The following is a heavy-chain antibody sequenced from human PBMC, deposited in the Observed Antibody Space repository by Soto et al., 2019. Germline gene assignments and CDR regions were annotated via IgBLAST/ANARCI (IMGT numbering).Heavy chain of an antibody. CDR1: GVLFSSFV. Sequence: GGSLTLSSASSGVLFSSFVMILVRQAQGKGLEWVSYIGSSSSTIYYADSVKGRFTISRDNAKNSLYLQMNSLRDEDTAVYYCARGGGSNPWLVTADFSHDAFDIWGQGTMVTVS. V-gene: IGHV3-48*02. D-gene: IGHD6-19*01. CDR3: ARGGGSNPWLVTADFSHDAFDI. J-gene: IGHJ3*02. CDR2: IGSSSSTI.